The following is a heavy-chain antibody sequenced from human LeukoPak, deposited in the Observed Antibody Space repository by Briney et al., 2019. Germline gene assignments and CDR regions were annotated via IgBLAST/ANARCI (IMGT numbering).Heavy chain of an antibody. Sequence: GESLKISCKGSGYSFTSSWIDWVRQMPGKGLEWMGIIYPRDSDTRYSPSFQGHVTISADKSINTAYLQWSSLKASDTAMYYCARLFGEYYYDPPGYWGQGTLVTVSS. V-gene: IGHV5-51*01. D-gene: IGHD3-22*01. CDR1: GYSFTSSW. CDR3: ARLFGEYYYDPPGY. CDR2: IYPRDSDT. J-gene: IGHJ4*02.